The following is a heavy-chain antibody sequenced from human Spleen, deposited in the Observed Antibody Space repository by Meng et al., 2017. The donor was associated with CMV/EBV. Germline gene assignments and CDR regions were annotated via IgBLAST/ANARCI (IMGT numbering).Heavy chain of an antibody. Sequence: YTFIDYDIAWMRLASGQGLEWMGWMDPNSGDTGSAKKFQGRVTMTRDTSINTAYMELSSLTSEDTAVYYCARGLRRCSSTSCYPRFGPWGQGTLVTVSS. J-gene: IGHJ5*02. V-gene: IGHV1-8*01. CDR3: ARGLRRCSSTSCYPRFGP. CDR2: MDPNSGDT. D-gene: IGHD2-2*01. CDR1: YTFIDYD.